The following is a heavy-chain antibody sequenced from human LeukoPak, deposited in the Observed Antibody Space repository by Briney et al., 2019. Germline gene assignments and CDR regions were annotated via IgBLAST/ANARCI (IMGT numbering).Heavy chain of an antibody. J-gene: IGHJ3*02. Sequence: GGSLRLSCAASGFTFSSYGMHWVRQAPGKGLEWVSSISSSSSYIYYADSVKGRFTISRDNAKNSLYLQMNSLRAEDTAVYYCARGGYDSSGYYYLDAFDIWGQGTMVTVSS. CDR2: ISSSSSYI. CDR3: ARGGYDSSGYYYLDAFDI. CDR1: GFTFSSYG. V-gene: IGHV3-21*01. D-gene: IGHD3-22*01.